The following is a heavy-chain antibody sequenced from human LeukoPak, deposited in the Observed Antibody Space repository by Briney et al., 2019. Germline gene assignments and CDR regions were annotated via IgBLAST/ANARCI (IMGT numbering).Heavy chain of an antibody. V-gene: IGHV1-69*13. D-gene: IGHD2-2*01. CDR3: ARAGEDIVVVPAAMDYYYMDV. J-gene: IGHJ6*03. Sequence: SVKVSCKASGGTFSSYTISWVRQAPGQGLEWMGGIIPIFGTANYAQKFQGRVTITADESTSTAYMELSSLRSEDTAVYYCARAGEDIVVVPAAMDYYYMDVWGKGTTVTVSS. CDR1: GGTFSSYT. CDR2: IIPIFGTA.